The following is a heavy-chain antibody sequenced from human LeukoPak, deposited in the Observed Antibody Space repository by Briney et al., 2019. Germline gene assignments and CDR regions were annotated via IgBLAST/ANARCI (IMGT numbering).Heavy chain of an antibody. CDR3: ASQVDTAMVTGWFDP. CDR2: IYYSGST. CDR1: GGSISSSSYY. V-gene: IGHV4-39*01. J-gene: IGHJ5*02. D-gene: IGHD5-18*01. Sequence: KPSETLSLTCTVSGGSISSSSYYWGWIRQPPGKGLEWIGSIYYSGSTYYNPSLKSRVTISVDTSKNQFSLKLSSVTAADTAVCYCASQVDTAMVTGWFDPWGQGTLVTVSS.